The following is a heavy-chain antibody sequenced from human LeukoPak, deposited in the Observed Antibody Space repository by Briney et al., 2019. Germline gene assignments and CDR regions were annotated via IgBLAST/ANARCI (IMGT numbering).Heavy chain of an antibody. J-gene: IGHJ5*02. CDR3: ARTFPSSTSETNWFDP. V-gene: IGHV4-39*07. Sequence: KPSETLSLTCTVSGGSISSSSYYWGWIRQPPGKGLEWIGSIYYSGSTYYNPSLKSRVTISVDTSKNQFSLKLSSVTAADTAVYYCARTFPSSTSETNWFDPWGQGTLVTVSS. CDR2: IYYSGST. D-gene: IGHD2-2*01. CDR1: GGSISSSSYY.